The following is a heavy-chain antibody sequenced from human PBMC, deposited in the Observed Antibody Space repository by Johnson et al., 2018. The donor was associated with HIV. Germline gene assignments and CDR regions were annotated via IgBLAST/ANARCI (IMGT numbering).Heavy chain of an antibody. CDR1: GFTFSSYA. Sequence: VQLVESGGGLVQPGGSLRLSCAASGFTFSSYAMDWVRQTPGKGLAWVSAVSAGGVNTYYADSVEGRFTISRDNSKNTLYLQMNSLRAEDTAVYYCARSMRGAFDVWGQGTMVTVSS. CDR2: VSAGGVNT. D-gene: IGHD3-10*01. J-gene: IGHJ3*01. V-gene: IGHV3-23*04. CDR3: ARSMRGAFDV.